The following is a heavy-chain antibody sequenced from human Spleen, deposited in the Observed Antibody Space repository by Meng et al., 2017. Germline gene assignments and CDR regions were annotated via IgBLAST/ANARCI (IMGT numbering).Heavy chain of an antibody. V-gene: IGHV1-2*06. CDR1: GYNFPDYY. D-gene: IGHD5-18*01. CDR3: ARVARYSYGYLSLGVDLDY. CDR2: INPKSGDT. J-gene: IGHJ4*02. Sequence: ASVKVSCKPSGYNFPDYYIHWVRRAPGQGLEWMGRINPKSGDTHYAQKFQARVTMTGDTSISTAYMELSGLRSDDTAMYYCARVARYSYGYLSLGVDLDYWGQGTLVTVSS.